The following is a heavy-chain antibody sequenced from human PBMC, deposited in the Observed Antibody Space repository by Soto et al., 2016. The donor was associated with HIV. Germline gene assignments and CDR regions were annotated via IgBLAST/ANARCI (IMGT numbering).Heavy chain of an antibody. D-gene: IGHD6-13*01. CDR1: GFKFSDFH. CDR3: ARVAAAGFDY. CDR2: ISTSGSYR. J-gene: IGHJ4*02. V-gene: IGHV3-11*05. Sequence: QVQLVESGGGLVKPGRSLRLSCAASGFKFSDFHMSWVRQAPGKGLECISYISTSGSYRNYADSVKGRVTISRDNAKNSLYLQMNSLRVEDTAVYYCARVAAAGFDYWGQGTQVTVSS.